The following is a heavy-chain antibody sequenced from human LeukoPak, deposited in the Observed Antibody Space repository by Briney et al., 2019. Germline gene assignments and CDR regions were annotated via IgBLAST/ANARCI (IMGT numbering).Heavy chain of an antibody. V-gene: IGHV3-30*02. CDR2: IRYDGSIK. CDR1: GFTFSNFA. J-gene: IGHJ4*02. Sequence: GGSLRLSCAASGFTFSNFAMHWVRQAPGKGLEWGAFIRYDGSIKYYVDSVKGRFTISRDNSQTTVYLQMNSLRPEDTAVYYCARDRCSSTTCSPDYWGQGTLVTVSS. D-gene: IGHD2-2*01. CDR3: ARDRCSSTTCSPDY.